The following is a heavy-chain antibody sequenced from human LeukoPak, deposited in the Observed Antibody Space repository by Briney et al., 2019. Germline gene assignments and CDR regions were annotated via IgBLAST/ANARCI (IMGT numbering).Heavy chain of an antibody. Sequence: GGSLRLSCAASGFTFSNAWMSWVRQAPGKGLEWVGRIKSKTDGGTTDYAAPVKGRFTISRDDSKNTLYLQMNSLRAEDTAVYYCASIYSSSWYNGPDIDYWGQGTLVTVSS. CDR1: GFTFSNAW. J-gene: IGHJ4*02. CDR2: IKSKTDGGTT. V-gene: IGHV3-15*01. CDR3: ASIYSSSWYNGPDIDY. D-gene: IGHD6-13*01.